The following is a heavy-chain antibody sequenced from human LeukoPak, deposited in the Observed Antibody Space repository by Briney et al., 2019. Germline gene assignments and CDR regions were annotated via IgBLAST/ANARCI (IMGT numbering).Heavy chain of an antibody. D-gene: IGHD6-19*01. J-gene: IGHJ4*02. CDR3: ARVDRIAVARTFDY. Sequence: ASVKVSCKGSGYTFTSYYMHWVRQAPGQGHEGMGVINPGGGSTSYAQKFQGRVTMTRDTSPSTVYMQLSSLRSEDTAVYYCARVDRIAVARTFDYWGQGTLVTVSS. CDR2: INPGGGST. CDR1: GYTFTSYY. V-gene: IGHV1-46*01.